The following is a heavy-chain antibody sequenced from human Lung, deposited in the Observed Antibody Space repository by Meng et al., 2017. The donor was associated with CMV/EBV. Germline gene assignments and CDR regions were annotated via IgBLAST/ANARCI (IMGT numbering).Heavy chain of an antibody. Sequence: SXXVFXKASGGTFSSYAISWVRQAPGQGLEWMGGIIPIFGTANYAQKFQGRVTITTDESTSTAYMELSSLRSEDTAVYYCARGRDVWSGSGGMDVWGQGXTVTVSS. CDR3: ARGRDVWSGSGGMDV. D-gene: IGHD3-3*01. CDR2: IIPIFGTA. CDR1: GGTFSSYA. J-gene: IGHJ6*02. V-gene: IGHV1-69*05.